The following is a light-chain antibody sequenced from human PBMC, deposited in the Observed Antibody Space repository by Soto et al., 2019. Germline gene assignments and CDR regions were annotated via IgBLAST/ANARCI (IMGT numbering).Light chain of an antibody. Sequence: EIVMTQSPGTLSLSPGERATLSCRASQSVSTNLAWYQQIPGQAPRLLIYGASTRATGIPARFSGSGSGTEFTLAISSLQSEDFAVYYCQQYNDWPHPFGLGTKLEIK. V-gene: IGKV3-15*01. J-gene: IGKJ1*01. CDR1: QSVSTN. CDR2: GAS. CDR3: QQYNDWPHP.